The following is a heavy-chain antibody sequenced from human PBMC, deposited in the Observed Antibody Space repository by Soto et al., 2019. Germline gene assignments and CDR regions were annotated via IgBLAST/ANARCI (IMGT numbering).Heavy chain of an antibody. CDR3: ARDRCTTDRCYTHHFDV. D-gene: IGHD2-8*01. CDR1: GYTFSAYG. CDR2: ISVHTGNT. Sequence: QVQLLQSGGEVTKPGASVKVSCKSSGYTFSAYGVTWVRQAPGQGLEWLGWISVHTGNTKQAQKFQDRVTLTTVASTGTAYLEFRNLRPDDTAVYYCARDRCTTDRCYTHHFDVWGQGTTVTVSS. V-gene: IGHV1-18*04. J-gene: IGHJ6*02.